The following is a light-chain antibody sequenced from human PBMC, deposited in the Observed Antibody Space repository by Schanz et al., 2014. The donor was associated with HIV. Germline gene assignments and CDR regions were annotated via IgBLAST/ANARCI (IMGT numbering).Light chain of an antibody. CDR1: QSVSSY. CDR3: QQGGSWPLT. V-gene: IGKV3-11*01. J-gene: IGKJ4*01. CDR2: DAS. Sequence: EIVLTQSPATLSLSPGERATLSCRASQSVSSYLAWYQQKPGQAPRLLIYDASNRATGIPARFSGSGSGTDFTLTISSLEPEDFAVYYCQQGGSWPLTFGGGTTVEFK.